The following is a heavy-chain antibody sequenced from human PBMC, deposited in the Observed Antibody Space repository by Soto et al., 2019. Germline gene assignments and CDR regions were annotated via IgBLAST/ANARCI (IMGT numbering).Heavy chain of an antibody. Sequence: LSLTCTVSGGSISSGDSYWSWIRQPPGKGLEWIGYIYYTGSTYYNPSLESRVTISVDTSKNQFSLKLNSMTAADTAVYYCAREGAARYTYYYGTDVWGQGTTVTVSS. CDR1: GGSISSGDSY. J-gene: IGHJ6*02. D-gene: IGHD2-2*02. V-gene: IGHV4-30-4*01. CDR3: AREGAARYTYYYGTDV. CDR2: IYYTGST.